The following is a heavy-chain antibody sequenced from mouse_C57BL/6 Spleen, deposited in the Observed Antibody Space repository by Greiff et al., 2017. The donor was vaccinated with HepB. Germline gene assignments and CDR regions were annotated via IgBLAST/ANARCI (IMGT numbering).Heavy chain of an antibody. CDR2: INPSSGYT. CDR1: GYTFTSYW. CDR3: ARLLRYGAMDY. D-gene: IGHD1-1*01. V-gene: IGHV1-7*01. J-gene: IGHJ4*01. Sequence: QVQLQQSGAELAKPGASVKLSCKASGYTFTSYWMHWVKQRPGQGLEWIGYINPSSGYTKYNQKFKDEATLTADKSSSTAYMQLSSLTYEDSAVYYCARLLRYGAMDYWGQGTSVTVSS.